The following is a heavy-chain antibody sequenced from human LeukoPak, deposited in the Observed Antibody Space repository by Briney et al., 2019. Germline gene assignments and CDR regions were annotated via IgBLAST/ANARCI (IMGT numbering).Heavy chain of an antibody. D-gene: IGHD2-2*01. CDR3: ARRESSSTSSHFDY. V-gene: IGHV4-61*02. Sequence: SETLSLTCTVSGGSISSGSYYWSWIRQPAGKGLEWIGRIYTSGSTNYNPSLKSRVTISVDTSKNQFSLKLSSVTAADTAVYYCARRESSSTSSHFDYWGQGTLVTVSS. J-gene: IGHJ4*02. CDR2: IYTSGST. CDR1: GGSISSGSYY.